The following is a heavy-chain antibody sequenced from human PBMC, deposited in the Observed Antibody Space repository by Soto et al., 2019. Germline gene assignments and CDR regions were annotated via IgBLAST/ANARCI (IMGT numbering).Heavy chain of an antibody. CDR2: ISSNGVGT. J-gene: IGHJ6*03. CDR1: GFTLSGYA. CDR3: ARRARPDFYYMDV. D-gene: IGHD6-6*01. Sequence: EVQLAESGGCWAQPGGSLRLSCAASGFTLSGYAMDWVRQAPGKGLEYVSGISSNGVGTYYANSVQGRFTISRDNSKNTVYLQMGSLRPEDMAVYYCARRARPDFYYMDVWGKGTTVTVSS. V-gene: IGHV3-64*01.